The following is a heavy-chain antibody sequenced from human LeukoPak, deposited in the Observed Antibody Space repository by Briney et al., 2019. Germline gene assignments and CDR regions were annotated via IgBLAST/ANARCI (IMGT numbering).Heavy chain of an antibody. CDR2: FDPEDGET. D-gene: IGHD6-19*01. CDR1: GYTLTELS. Sequence: ASVKVSRKVSGYTLTELSMHWVRQAPGKGLEWMGGFDPEDGETIYAQKFQGRVTMTEDTSTDTAYMELSSLRSEDTAVYYCATDRGSGWSLDYWAREPWSPSPQ. J-gene: IGHJ4*02. CDR3: ATDRGSGWSLDY. V-gene: IGHV1-24*01.